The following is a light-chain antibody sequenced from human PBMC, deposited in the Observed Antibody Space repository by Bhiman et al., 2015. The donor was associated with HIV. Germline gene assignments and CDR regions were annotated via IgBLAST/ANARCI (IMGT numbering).Light chain of an antibody. V-gene: IGLV3-21*04. CDR1: NIGSKS. J-gene: IGLJ2*01. Sequence: SYELTQPPSVSVAPGKTARITCGGNNIGSKSVHWYQQKPGQAPVLVIDYDTDRPSGIPERFSGSNSGNTATLTINRVEAGDEAGYYCQMWDSTYVVFGGGTKLTVL. CDR3: QMWDSTYVV. CDR2: YDT.